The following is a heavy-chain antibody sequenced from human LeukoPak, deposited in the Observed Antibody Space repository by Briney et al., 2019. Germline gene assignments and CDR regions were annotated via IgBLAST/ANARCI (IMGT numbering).Heavy chain of an antibody. Sequence: GTSLRLSCATSGFTFNNYPMHWVRQALGKGLEWVAVIGYDGRFKFHSDSAKGRFTISRDDSKNTLYLQMNSLRPEDTAVYYCARDPRTGSPDYFDYWGQGTLVTVST. V-gene: IGHV3-30*04. J-gene: IGHJ4*02. D-gene: IGHD3-10*01. CDR2: IGYDGRFK. CDR1: GFTFNNYP. CDR3: ARDPRTGSPDYFDY.